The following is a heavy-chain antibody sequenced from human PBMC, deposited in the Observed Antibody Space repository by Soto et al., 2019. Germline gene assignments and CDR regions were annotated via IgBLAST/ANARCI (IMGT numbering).Heavy chain of an antibody. D-gene: IGHD3-9*01. V-gene: IGHV1-2*04. CDR3: ARGTVELRFFDWLHYFDN. CDR2: INPNSGGT. CDR1: GYTFTGYY. J-gene: IGHJ4*02. Sequence: ASVKVSCKASGYTFTGYYMHWVRQAPGQGLEWMGWINPNSGGTNYAQKFQGWVTMTRDTSISTAYMELSRLRSDDTAIYYCARGTVELRFFDWLHYFDNWGQGTLVTVS.